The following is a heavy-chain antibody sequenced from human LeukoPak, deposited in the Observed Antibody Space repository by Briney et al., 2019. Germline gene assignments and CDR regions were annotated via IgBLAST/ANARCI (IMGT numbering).Heavy chain of an antibody. CDR3: ARVPPTSPFDY. V-gene: IGHV4-34*01. J-gene: IGHJ4*02. D-gene: IGHD4-11*01. CDR2: INHSGST. Sequence: SETLSLTCAVYGGSFSGYYWSWIRQPPGKGLEWIGEINHSGSTNYNPSLKSRVTISVDTSKNQFSLKLSSVTAADTAVYYCARVPPTSPFDYWGQGTLVTVSS. CDR1: GGSFSGYY.